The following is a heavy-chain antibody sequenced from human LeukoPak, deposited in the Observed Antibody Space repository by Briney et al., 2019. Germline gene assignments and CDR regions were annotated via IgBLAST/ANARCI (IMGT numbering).Heavy chain of an antibody. Sequence: GGSLRLSCAASGFTFGNAWMSWVRQAPGKGLEWVDRIKSKADGGTTEYAAPVKGRFTISRDDSTNTLYLQMNSLKSEDTAVYYCTTYGSGRKFDYWGQGILVTVSS. CDR2: IKSKADGGTT. D-gene: IGHD3-10*01. CDR3: TTYGSGRKFDY. J-gene: IGHJ4*02. V-gene: IGHV3-15*01. CDR1: GFTFGNAW.